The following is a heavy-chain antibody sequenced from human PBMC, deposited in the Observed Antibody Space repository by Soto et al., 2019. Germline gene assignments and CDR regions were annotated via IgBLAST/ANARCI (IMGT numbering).Heavy chain of an antibody. Sequence: SLILSCAASGFTFSNYAMNWVRQAPGMGLEWVSVISGSGGSAYYADSVQGRFTISRDNSKNTLYLQMNSLRAEDTAIYYCVREGTDWYSRGSFDFWGRGTMVTVSS. CDR2: ISGSGGSA. D-gene: IGHD2-21*02. V-gene: IGHV3-23*01. CDR3: VREGTDWYSRGSFDF. J-gene: IGHJ3*01. CDR1: GFTFSNYA.